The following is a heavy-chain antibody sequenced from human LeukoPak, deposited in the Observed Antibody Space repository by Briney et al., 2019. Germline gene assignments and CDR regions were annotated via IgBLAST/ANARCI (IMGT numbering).Heavy chain of an antibody. Sequence: GGSLRLSCVVSGFTFSDYYMSWIRQAPEKGLEWVSYISSSGSNIYYADSVKGRFTISRDNAKNSLYLQMNSLRAEDTAVYYCARPPYGSGSYYPFDYWGQGTLVTVSS. CDR3: ARPPYGSGSYYPFDY. CDR2: ISSSGSNI. J-gene: IGHJ4*02. D-gene: IGHD3-10*01. CDR1: GFTFSDYY. V-gene: IGHV3-11*04.